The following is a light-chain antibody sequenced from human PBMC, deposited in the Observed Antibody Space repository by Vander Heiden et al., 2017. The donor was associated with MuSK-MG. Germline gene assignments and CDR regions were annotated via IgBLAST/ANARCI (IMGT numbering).Light chain of an antibody. V-gene: IGLV3-1*01. CDR2: QKS. J-gene: IGLJ2*01. Sequence: SYELTQPPSVSVSPGQTASITCSGDKLGAKYACWYQQKPGQFPVLVIDQKSKRPSGIPERFSGSNSGNTATLTISGTEAVDEYDYYGQAWDSSVVFGGGTKLTVL. CDR3: QAWDSSVV. CDR1: KLGAKY.